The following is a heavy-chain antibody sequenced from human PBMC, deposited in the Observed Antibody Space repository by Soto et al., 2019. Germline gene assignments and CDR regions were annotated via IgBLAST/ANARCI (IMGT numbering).Heavy chain of an antibody. CDR3: ARTRIAAADSNWFDP. CDR2: ISSNGGST. Sequence: PGGSLRLSCAASGFTFSSYAMHWVRQAPGKGLEYVSAISSNGGSTYYANSVKGRFTISRDNSKNTLYLQMGSLRAEDIAVYYCARTRIAAADSNWFDPWGQGTLVTVSS. D-gene: IGHD6-13*01. J-gene: IGHJ5*02. V-gene: IGHV3-64*01. CDR1: GFTFSSYA.